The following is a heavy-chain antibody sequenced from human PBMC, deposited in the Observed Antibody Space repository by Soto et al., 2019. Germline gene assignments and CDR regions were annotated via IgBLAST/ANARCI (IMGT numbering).Heavy chain of an antibody. CDR1: GFTFSSYP. V-gene: IGHV3-23*01. CDR3: AKSAPAAAGTGPFDS. J-gene: IGHJ4*01. CDR2: VRDSDDKT. Sequence: PGGSLRLSCAASGFTFSSYPMSGVRQAPGQGLGGVSTVRDSDDKTYYAASVQGRFTISRDFSRSTLYLYMDSLRAEDTAEYYCAKSAPAAAGTGPFDSWGHGTLVTVSS. D-gene: IGHD6-13*01.